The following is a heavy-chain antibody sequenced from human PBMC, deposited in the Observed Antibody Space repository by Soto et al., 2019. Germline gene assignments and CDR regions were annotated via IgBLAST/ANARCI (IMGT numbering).Heavy chain of an antibody. CDR3: ARGSTPHSTVTTKGYFDY. CDR2: INAGNGNT. CDR1: GYTFTSYA. D-gene: IGHD4-17*01. V-gene: IGHV1-3*01. Sequence: GASVKVSCKASGYTFTSYAMHWVRQAPGQRLEWMGWINAGNGNTKYSQKFQGRVTITRDTSASTAYMELSSLRSEDTAVYYCARGSTPHSTVTTKGYFDYWGQGTLVTVSS. J-gene: IGHJ4*02.